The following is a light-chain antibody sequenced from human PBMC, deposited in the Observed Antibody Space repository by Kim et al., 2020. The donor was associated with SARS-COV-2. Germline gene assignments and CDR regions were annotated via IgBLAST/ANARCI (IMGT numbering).Light chain of an antibody. Sequence: SYELTQPPSVSVSPGQTASITCSGDKLGDKYVCWYQQKPGQSPVLVIFQDTKRPSGIPERFSGSNSGNTATLTISGTQAMDEADYYCQAWDISTYVVFGGGTQLTVL. CDR3: QAWDISTYVV. CDR2: QDT. J-gene: IGLJ2*01. CDR1: KLGDKY. V-gene: IGLV3-1*01.